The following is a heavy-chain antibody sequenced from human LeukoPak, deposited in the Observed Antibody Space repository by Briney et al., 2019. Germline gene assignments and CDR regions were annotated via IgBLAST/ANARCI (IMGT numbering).Heavy chain of an antibody. V-gene: IGHV4-38-2*02. D-gene: IGHD2-2*01. J-gene: IGHJ4*02. CDR1: GYSISSGYY. Sequence: SETLSLTCTVSGYSISSGYYWGWIRQPPGKGLEWIGSIYHSGSTYYNPSLKSRVNISVDTSKNQFSLKLSSVTAADTAVYYCARDRRNQLPFDYWGQGTLVTVSS. CDR3: ARDRRNQLPFDY. CDR2: IYHSGST.